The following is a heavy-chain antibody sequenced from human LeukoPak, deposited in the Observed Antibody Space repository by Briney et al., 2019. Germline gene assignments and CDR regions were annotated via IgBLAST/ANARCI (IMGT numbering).Heavy chain of an antibody. CDR3: ARVRSDSSSWYASRFDY. J-gene: IGHJ4*02. CDR2: INPNSGGT. D-gene: IGHD6-13*01. Sequence: ASVKVSCKASGGTFSSYAISWVRQAPGQGLEWMGWINPNSGGTNYAQKFQGRVTMTRDTSISTAYMELSRLRSDDTAAYYCARVRSDSSSWYASRFDYWGQGTLVTVSS. V-gene: IGHV1-2*02. CDR1: GGTFSSYA.